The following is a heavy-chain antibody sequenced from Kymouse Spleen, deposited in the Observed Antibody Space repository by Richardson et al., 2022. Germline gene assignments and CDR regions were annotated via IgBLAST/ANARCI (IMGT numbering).Heavy chain of an antibody. CDR1: GFTFSSYG. J-gene: IGHJ4*02. V-gene: IGHV3-33*01. CDR2: IWYDGSNK. CDR3: ARDHSSGSYYFDY. D-gene: IGHD3-10*01. Sequence: QVQLVESGGGVVQPGRSLRLSCAASGFTFSSYGMHWVRQAPGKGLEWVAVIWYDGSNKYYADSVKGRFTISRDNSKNTLYLQMNSLRAEDTAVYYCARDHSSGSYYFDYWGQGTLVTVSS.